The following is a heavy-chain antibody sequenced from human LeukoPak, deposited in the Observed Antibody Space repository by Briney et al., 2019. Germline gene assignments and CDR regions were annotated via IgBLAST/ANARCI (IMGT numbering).Heavy chain of an antibody. CDR1: GFTFSQFG. CDR3: AKARIIGVGWGQVGP. Sequence: GGSLRLSCATSGFTFSQFGMTWVRQPPGKGLEWVASFDGNAHGTYFADSVKGRCTISSDNSKNTVYLQMNSLRADDTAIYYRAKARIIGVGWGQVGPWGQGSLVTVSS. J-gene: IGHJ5*01. D-gene: IGHD2-21*01. V-gene: IGHV3-23*01. CDR2: FDGNAHGT.